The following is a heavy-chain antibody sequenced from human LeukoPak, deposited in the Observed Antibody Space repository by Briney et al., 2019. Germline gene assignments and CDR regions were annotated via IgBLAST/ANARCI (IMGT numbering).Heavy chain of an antibody. D-gene: IGHD6-13*01. V-gene: IGHV3-23*01. J-gene: IGHJ4*02. CDR3: VCQAAGTDFYFDY. CDR1: GFTFSSYA. CDR2: ISGSGGST. Sequence: PGGSLRLSCAASGFTFSSYAMSWVRQAPGKGLEWVSAISGSGGSTYYADSVKGRFTISRDNSKNSLYLQMNSLRAEDTALYYCVCQAAGTDFYFDYWGQGTLVTVSS.